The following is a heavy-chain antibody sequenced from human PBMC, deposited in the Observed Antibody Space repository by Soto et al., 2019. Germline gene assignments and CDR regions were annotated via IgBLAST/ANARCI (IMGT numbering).Heavy chain of an antibody. Sequence: QVQLVESGGGVVQPGRSLRLSCAASGFTFSSYGMHWVRQAPGKGLEWVAVIWYDGSNKYYADSVKGRFTISRDNSKNTLYLQMNSLRAEDTAVYYCARDNSSGWYWYYFDYWGQGTLVTVSS. CDR1: GFTFSSYG. J-gene: IGHJ4*02. CDR3: ARDNSSGWYWYYFDY. V-gene: IGHV3-33*01. CDR2: IWYDGSNK. D-gene: IGHD6-19*01.